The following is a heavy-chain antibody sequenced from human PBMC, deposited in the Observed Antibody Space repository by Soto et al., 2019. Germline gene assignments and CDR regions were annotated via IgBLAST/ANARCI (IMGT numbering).Heavy chain of an antibody. CDR1: GYTFTSYG. V-gene: IGHV1-18*01. Sequence: ASVKGSCKASGYTFTSYGISWVRQAPGQGLEWMGWISAYNGNTNYAQKLQGRVTMTTDTSTSTAYMELRSLRSDDTAVYYCARDWYYDSSGYYPNFDYWGQGTLVTVSS. CDR2: ISAYNGNT. CDR3: ARDWYYDSSGYYPNFDY. J-gene: IGHJ4*02. D-gene: IGHD3-22*01.